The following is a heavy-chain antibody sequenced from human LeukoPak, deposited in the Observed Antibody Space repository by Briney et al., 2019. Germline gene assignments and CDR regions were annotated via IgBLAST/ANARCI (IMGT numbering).Heavy chain of an antibody. D-gene: IGHD4-23*01. CDR1: GVSISRGGYY. CDR3: ARDNGGNLYYFDY. CDR2: IYYSGST. V-gene: IGHV4-31*03. Sequence: PSETLSLTCTVSGVSISRGGYYWSWIRQHPGKGLEWIGYIYYSGSTYYNPSLKSRVTISVYTSKNQFSLKLSSVTAADTAVYYCARDNGGNLYYFDYWGQGTLVTVSS. J-gene: IGHJ4*02.